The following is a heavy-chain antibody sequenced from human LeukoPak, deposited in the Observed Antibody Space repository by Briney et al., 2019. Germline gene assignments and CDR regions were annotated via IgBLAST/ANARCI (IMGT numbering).Heavy chain of an antibody. CDR3: ARHPEPRGYSYGYWAWGGYYFDY. CDR1: GGSISSGDYY. Sequence: PSQTLSLTCTVSGGSISSGDYYWSWIRQPPGKGLEWIGYIYYSGSAYYNPSLKSRVTISVDTSKNQFSLKRSSVTAADTAVYYCARHPEPRGYSYGYWAWGGYYFDYWGQGTLVTVSS. D-gene: IGHD5-18*01. V-gene: IGHV4-30-4*08. J-gene: IGHJ4*02. CDR2: IYYSGSA.